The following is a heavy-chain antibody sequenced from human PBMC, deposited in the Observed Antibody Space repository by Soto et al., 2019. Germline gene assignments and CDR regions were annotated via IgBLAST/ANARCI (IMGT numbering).Heavy chain of an antibody. CDR1: GGTFSSYA. J-gene: IGHJ5*02. Sequence: SVKVSCKASGGTFSSYAISWVRQAPGQGLEWMGGIIPIFGTANYAQKLQGRVTMTTDTSTSTAYMELRSLRSDDTAVYYCARGTVVTIFGVVISETRDNWFDPWGQGTLVTVSS. CDR2: IIPIFGTA. CDR3: ARGTVVTIFGVVISETRDNWFDP. D-gene: IGHD3-3*01. V-gene: IGHV1-69*05.